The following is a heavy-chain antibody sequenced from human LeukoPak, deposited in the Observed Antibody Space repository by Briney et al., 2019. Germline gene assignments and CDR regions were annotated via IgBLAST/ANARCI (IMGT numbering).Heavy chain of an antibody. J-gene: IGHJ4*02. V-gene: IGHV3-23*01. Sequence: GGSLRLSCGASGFTFSNYVMSWVRQTPGKGREWVSAISGSGGSTYYADSVKGRFTISRDNSKNTLSLQMNSLRAEDTAVYYCATQLRLRFLEWLRWGQGTLVTVSS. CDR1: GFTFSNYV. CDR3: ATQLRLRFLEWLR. CDR2: ISGSGGST. D-gene: IGHD3-3*01.